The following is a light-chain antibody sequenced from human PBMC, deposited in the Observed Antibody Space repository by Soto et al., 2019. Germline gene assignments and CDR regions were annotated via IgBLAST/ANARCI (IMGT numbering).Light chain of an antibody. CDR1: SSDVGGYNY. CDR2: DVN. CDR3: SSYSTTSFFV. V-gene: IGLV2-14*01. Sequence: QSALTQPASVSGSPGQSITISCTGTSSDVGGYNYVSWYQQYPGKAPQLMIFDVNDRPSGVSYRFSGSKSGNTASLTISGHQAEDEAHYYCSSYSTTSFFVFGTGTKLTVL. J-gene: IGLJ1*01.